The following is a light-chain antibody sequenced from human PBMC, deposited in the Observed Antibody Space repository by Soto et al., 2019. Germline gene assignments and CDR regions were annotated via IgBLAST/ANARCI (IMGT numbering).Light chain of an antibody. CDR3: QQLHDYPIT. CDR2: GAS. V-gene: IGKV1-9*01. Sequence: DIQMTQSPSTLSASVGDSVTITCRASQGISSYLAWYQQRSGQAPKLLIYGASTLQSGVPSRFSGSGSGTDFTLTISSLQPEDFATYYCQQLHDYPITFGQGTRLEI. J-gene: IGKJ5*01. CDR1: QGISSY.